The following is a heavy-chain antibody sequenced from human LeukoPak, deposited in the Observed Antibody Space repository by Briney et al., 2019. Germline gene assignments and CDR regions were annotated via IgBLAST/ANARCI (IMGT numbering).Heavy chain of an antibody. CDR1: GFSFSTYS. J-gene: IGHJ4*02. D-gene: IGHD2-21*01. CDR2: IGLNGYDI. V-gene: IGHV3-23*01. CDR3: AMDPIRGVNY. Sequence: GGSLRLSCAASGFSFSTYSMYGVRQAPKKGLEWVSIIGLNGYDIHYADSVKGRFTTSRDDSKNMLLMQMNSRRAEDTAVYYCAMDPIRGVNYWGQGVPVTVSS.